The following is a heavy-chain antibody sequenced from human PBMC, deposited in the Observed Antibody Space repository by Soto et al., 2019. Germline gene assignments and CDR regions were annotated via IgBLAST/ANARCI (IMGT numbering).Heavy chain of an antibody. Sequence: EVQLLESGGGLVQPGGSLRLSCAASGFTFSRFAMNWVRQAPGKGLEWVSGIGGSGGTTYYAESVKGRFTISRDNSKNTLFLQMNSLRAEDTAVYYCAKDSLGDYYYYGLDVWGQGTTVTVSS. V-gene: IGHV3-23*01. J-gene: IGHJ6*02. D-gene: IGHD2-15*01. CDR1: GFTFSRFA. CDR2: IGGSGGTT. CDR3: AKDSLGDYYYYGLDV.